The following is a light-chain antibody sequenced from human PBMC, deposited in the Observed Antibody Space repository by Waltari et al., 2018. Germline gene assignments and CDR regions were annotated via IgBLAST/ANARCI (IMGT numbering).Light chain of an antibody. V-gene: IGLV2-8*01. CDR3: SSYADNNIVI. J-gene: IGLJ2*01. Sequence: QSALTQPPSASGSPGQSVTISCTGTSNDVCHFYYVPWFQQHPGKVPKLMIYEVTKRPSGVPDRFSCSKSGNTASLTVSGLQAEDEADYYCSSYADNNIVIFGGGTKLTVL. CDR1: SNDVCHFYY. CDR2: EVT.